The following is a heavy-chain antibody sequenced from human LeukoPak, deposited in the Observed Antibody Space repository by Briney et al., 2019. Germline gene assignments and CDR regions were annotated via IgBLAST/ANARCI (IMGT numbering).Heavy chain of an antibody. D-gene: IGHD6-19*01. CDR3: ARGYWGMTVALFQS. CDR2: TYCRSKWYN. CDR1: GDSVSSNIAS. V-gene: IGHV6-1*01. Sequence: SQTLSLTCAISGDSVSSNIASWNWIRQSPSGGLEWLGRTYCRSKWYNDYAASVRGRITINADTSDNQVSLHLNSVTPEDTAVYFCARGYWGMTVALFQSWGQGTLVTVSS. J-gene: IGHJ4*02.